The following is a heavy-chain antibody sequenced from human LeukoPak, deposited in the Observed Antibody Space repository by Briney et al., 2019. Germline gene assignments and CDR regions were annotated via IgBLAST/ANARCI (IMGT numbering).Heavy chain of an antibody. V-gene: IGHV3-23*01. CDR2: ISGSGGTT. CDR1: GFTFSSYA. D-gene: IGHD3-22*01. Sequence: PGGSLRLSCAASGFTFSSYAMSWVRQAPGKGLEWVSDISGSGGTTYYADSVKGRFTISRDNSKNTLYLQMNSLRAEDTAVYYCEKLGGSGSYYYYYMDVWGKGTTVTVSS. CDR3: EKLGGSGSYYYYYMDV. J-gene: IGHJ6*03.